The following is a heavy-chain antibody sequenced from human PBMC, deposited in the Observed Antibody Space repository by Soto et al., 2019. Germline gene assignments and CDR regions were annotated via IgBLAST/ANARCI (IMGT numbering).Heavy chain of an antibody. CDR3: ARMRCTNGVCYPYYYYYYMDV. D-gene: IGHD2-8*01. CDR2: IYYSGST. Sequence: QVQLQESGPGLVKPSETLSLTCTVSGGSISSYYWSWIRQPPGKGLEWIGYIYYSGSTNYNPSLKSRVTISVDTSKNQFSLKLSSVTAADTAVYYCARMRCTNGVCYPYYYYYYMDVWGKGTTVTVSS. V-gene: IGHV4-59*01. CDR1: GGSISSYY. J-gene: IGHJ6*03.